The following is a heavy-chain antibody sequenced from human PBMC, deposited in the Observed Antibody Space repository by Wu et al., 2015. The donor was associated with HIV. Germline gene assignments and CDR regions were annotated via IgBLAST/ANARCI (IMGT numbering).Heavy chain of an antibody. V-gene: IGHV1-69*15. Sequence: QVQLVQSGAELEKPGSSVKVSCKASGGTFSTNAISWVRQAPGQGPEWMGSIIPFFGTPNYAPRFQGKVTITADESTGAVYMELRSLRSDDTAVYFCARGHYYDSSSSPMYWGPGTRVTVSS. CDR1: GGTFSTNA. CDR2: IIPFFGTP. J-gene: IGHJ4*02. CDR3: ARGHYYDSSSSPMY. D-gene: IGHD3-22*01.